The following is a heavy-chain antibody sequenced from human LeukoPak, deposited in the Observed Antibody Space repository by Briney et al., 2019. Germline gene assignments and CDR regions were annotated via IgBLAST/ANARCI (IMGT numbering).Heavy chain of an antibody. D-gene: IGHD1-1*01. CDR3: ARLWRYAFDI. Sequence: SETLSLTCSVSGYSISSGYYWGWIRQPPGKGLEWIGSIYHSGSTYYNPSLKSRVTISVDTSKSQFSLKLSSVTAADTAVYYCARLWRYAFDIWGQGTMVTVSS. J-gene: IGHJ3*02. CDR1: GYSISSGYY. CDR2: IYHSGST. V-gene: IGHV4-38-2*01.